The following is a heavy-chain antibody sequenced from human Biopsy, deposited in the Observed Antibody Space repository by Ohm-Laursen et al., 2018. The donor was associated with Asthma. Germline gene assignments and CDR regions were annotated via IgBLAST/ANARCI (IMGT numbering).Heavy chain of an antibody. J-gene: IGHJ4*02. CDR1: GYTFTSYY. D-gene: IGHD3-22*01. CDR2: INPSGGST. V-gene: IGHV1-46*01. Sequence: ASVKVSCKASGYTFTSYYMHWVRQAPGQGLEWMGIINPSGGSTSYAQKFQGRVTMTRDTSTSTVYMELSSLRAEDTAVYYCARDPAGYYYFDYWGQGTLVTVSS. CDR3: ARDPAGYYYFDY.